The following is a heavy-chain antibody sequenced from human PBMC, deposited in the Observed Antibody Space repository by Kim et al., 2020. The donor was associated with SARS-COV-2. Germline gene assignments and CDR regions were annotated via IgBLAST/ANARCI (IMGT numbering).Heavy chain of an antibody. J-gene: IGHJ4*02. D-gene: IGHD6-19*01. V-gene: IGHV1-69*04. CDR1: GGTFSSYA. CDR2: IIPILGIA. Sequence: SVKVSCKASGGTFSSYAISWVRQAPGQGLEWMGRIIPILGIANYAQKFQGRVTITADKSTSTAYMELSSLRSEDTAGYYCASLIAVAGTVYFDYWGQGT. CDR3: ASLIAVAGTVYFDY.